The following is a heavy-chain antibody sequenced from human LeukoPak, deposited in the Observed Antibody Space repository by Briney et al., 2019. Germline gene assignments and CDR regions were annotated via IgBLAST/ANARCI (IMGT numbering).Heavy chain of an antibody. J-gene: IGHJ4*02. D-gene: IGHD2-2*01. V-gene: IGHV3-49*04. CDR3: ARPPSTLPAVIPDY. CDR1: GFTFGDYA. Sequence: PGGSLRLSCTASGFTFGDYAMSWVRRAPGKGLEWVGFIRSKSYGGTTEYAASVKDRFTISRDDSKSVTYLQMNSLKTEDTAVYYCARPPSTLPAVIPDYWGQGTLVTVSS. CDR2: IRSKSYGGTT.